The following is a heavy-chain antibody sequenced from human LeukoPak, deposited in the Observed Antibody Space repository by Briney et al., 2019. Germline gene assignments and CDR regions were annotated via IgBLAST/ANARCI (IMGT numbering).Heavy chain of an antibody. D-gene: IGHD1-26*01. J-gene: IGHJ4*02. Sequence: GGALRLSCAASGFTFSSYGMHWVRQAPGKGLEWVAFIRYDGSNKYYADSVKGRFTISRDNSKNTRYLQMNSLRAEDTAVYYCAKDRVIVGATIFDYWGQGTLVTVSS. CDR1: GFTFSSYG. CDR2: IRYDGSNK. CDR3: AKDRVIVGATIFDY. V-gene: IGHV3-30*02.